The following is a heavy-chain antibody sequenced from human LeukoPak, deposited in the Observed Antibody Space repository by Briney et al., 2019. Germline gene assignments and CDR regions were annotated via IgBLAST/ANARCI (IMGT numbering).Heavy chain of an antibody. V-gene: IGHV3-21*01. Sequence: TGGSLRLPCAASGFTFSSYSMNWVRQAPGKGLEWVSSISSSSSYIYYADSVKGRFTISRDNAKNSLYLQMNSLRAEDTAVYYCARDSSPITIFGVVELDPWGQGTLVTVSS. D-gene: IGHD3-3*01. CDR2: ISSSSSYI. CDR1: GFTFSSYS. J-gene: IGHJ5*02. CDR3: ARDSSPITIFGVVELDP.